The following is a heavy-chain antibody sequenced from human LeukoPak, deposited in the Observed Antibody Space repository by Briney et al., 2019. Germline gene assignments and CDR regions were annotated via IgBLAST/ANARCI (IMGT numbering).Heavy chain of an antibody. J-gene: IGHJ6*03. CDR2: IYPGDSDT. CDR3: ARQAYCTNGVCHYYMDV. D-gene: IGHD2-8*01. V-gene: IGHV5-51*01. Sequence: GESLKISCKASGYSFTTHWIGWVRQMPGKGLEWMGIIYPGDSDTRYSPSFQGHVTISADKSISTAYLQWSSLKASDTAMYYCARQAYCTNGVCHYYMDVWGKGTTVTVSS. CDR1: GYSFTTHW.